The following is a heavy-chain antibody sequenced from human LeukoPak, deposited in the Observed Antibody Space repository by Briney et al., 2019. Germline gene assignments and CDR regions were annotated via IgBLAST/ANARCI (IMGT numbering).Heavy chain of an antibody. CDR1: GGSFSGYY. CDR2: INHSGST. J-gene: IGHJ6*02. CDR3: ARVKQLVPNYYYGMDV. V-gene: IGHV4-34*01. D-gene: IGHD6-6*01. Sequence: SETLSLTCAVYGGSFSGYYWTWIRQSPGKGLEWIGEINHSGSTNYNPSLKSRVTISVDTSKNQFSLKLSSVTAADTAVYYCARVKQLVPNYYYGMDVWGQGTTVTVSS.